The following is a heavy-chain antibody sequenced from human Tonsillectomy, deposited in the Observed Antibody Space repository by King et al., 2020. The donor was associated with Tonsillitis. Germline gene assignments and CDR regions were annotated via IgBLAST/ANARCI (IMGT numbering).Heavy chain of an antibody. D-gene: IGHD3-16*01. CDR3: AKDGLGEYYFDY. CDR2: ISNDGSNK. V-gene: IGHV3-30*18. CDR1: GFTFSSYD. J-gene: IGHJ4*02. Sequence: VQLVQSGGGVVQPGRSLRLSCAASGFTFSSYDMHWVRQAPGKGLERVAVISNDGSNKYYVDSVKGRFTISRDNSKNTLYLQMNSLRAEDTAVYYCAKDGLGEYYFDYWGQGTLVTVSS.